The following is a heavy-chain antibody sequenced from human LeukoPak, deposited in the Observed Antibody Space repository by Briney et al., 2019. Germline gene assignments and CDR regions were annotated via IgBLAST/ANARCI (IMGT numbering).Heavy chain of an antibody. V-gene: IGHV4-4*02. D-gene: IGHD3-16*01. Sequence: SETLSLTCAVSGGSISSSNWWSWVRQPPGKGLEWIGEISHSGITNYNPSLKSRVTISADKSKNQFSLKLNCVTAAGTAVYYCARWGTYWGQGILVTVSS. CDR3: ARWGTY. CDR1: GGSISSSNW. J-gene: IGHJ4*02. CDR2: ISHSGIT.